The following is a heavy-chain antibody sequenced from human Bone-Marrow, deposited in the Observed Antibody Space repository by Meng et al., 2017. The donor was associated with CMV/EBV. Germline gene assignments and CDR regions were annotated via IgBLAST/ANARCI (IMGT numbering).Heavy chain of an antibody. D-gene: IGHD6-19*01. CDR2: ISSSSSYT. CDR1: GFTFSDYY. V-gene: IGHV3-11*06. Sequence: QVQRVESGGGLVKPGGSLRLSCAASGFTFSDYYMSWIRQAPGKGLEWVSYISSSSSYTNYADSVKGRFTISRDNAKNSLYLQMNSLRAEDTAVYYCASIPSDSSGWYFDYWGQGTLVTVSS. J-gene: IGHJ4*02. CDR3: ASIPSDSSGWYFDY.